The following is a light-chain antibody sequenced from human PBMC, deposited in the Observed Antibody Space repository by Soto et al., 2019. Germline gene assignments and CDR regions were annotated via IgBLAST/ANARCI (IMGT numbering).Light chain of an antibody. CDR2: AAS. CDR3: QQVDSYPLT. V-gene: IGKV1-9*01. CDR1: QGISSY. J-gene: IGKJ3*01. Sequence: DIQLTQSPSFLSASVGDRVTITCRASQGISSYLVWYQQKPGKAPKPLIYAASTLQSGVPSRFSGSGSGTEFTLTISSLQPEDFATYYCQQVDSYPLTFGPGTTVDIK.